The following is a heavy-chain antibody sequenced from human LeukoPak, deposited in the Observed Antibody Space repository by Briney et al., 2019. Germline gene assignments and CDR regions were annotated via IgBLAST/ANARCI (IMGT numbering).Heavy chain of an antibody. CDR3: ARDSIVGYCFDY. V-gene: IGHV3-23*01. D-gene: IGHD1-26*01. Sequence: GGSLRLSCAASGFTFSSYAMSWVRQAPGKGLEWVSAISGSGGSTYYADSVKGRFTISRDNSKNTLYLQMNSLRAEDTALYYCARDSIVGYCFDYWGQGTLVTVSS. J-gene: IGHJ4*02. CDR2: ISGSGGST. CDR1: GFTFSSYA.